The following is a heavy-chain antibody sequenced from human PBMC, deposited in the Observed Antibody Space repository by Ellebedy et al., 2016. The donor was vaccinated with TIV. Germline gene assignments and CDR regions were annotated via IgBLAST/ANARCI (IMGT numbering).Heavy chain of an antibody. J-gene: IGHJ4*02. D-gene: IGHD6-6*01. CDR1: EFTFSSYA. CDR3: ARDGGRSLVMAARRGFDY. V-gene: IGHV3-30-3*01. Sequence: GESLKISCATSEFTFSSYAMHWVRQAPGKGLEWVAVISYDGSNQYYTDSVKGRFTIFRDNSKNTLYLQMNSLRPEDTAVYYCARDGGRSLVMAARRGFDYWGQGTLVTVSS. CDR2: ISYDGSNQ.